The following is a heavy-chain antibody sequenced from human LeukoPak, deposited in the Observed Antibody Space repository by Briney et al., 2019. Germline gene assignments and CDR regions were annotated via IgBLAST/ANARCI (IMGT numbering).Heavy chain of an antibody. CDR1: GGAISNYY. CDR2: IFYSGST. V-gene: IGHV4-59*12. CDR3: ARDFDWLLGYYYYGMDV. Sequence: PSETLSLTCTVSGGAISNYYWSWIRQPPGKGLEWIAYIFYSGSTNYNPSLKSRVTISVDTSKNQFSLKLSSVTAADTAVYYCARDFDWLLGYYYYGMDVWGQGTTVTVSS. D-gene: IGHD3-9*01. J-gene: IGHJ6*02.